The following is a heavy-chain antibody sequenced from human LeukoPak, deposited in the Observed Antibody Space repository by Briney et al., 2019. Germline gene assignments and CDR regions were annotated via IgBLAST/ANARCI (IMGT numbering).Heavy chain of an antibody. J-gene: IGHJ4*02. D-gene: IGHD6-13*01. CDR3: TTGDSSSWYYFDY. V-gene: IGHV1-2*02. CDR1: GYTFTGYY. Sequence: ASVKVSCKASGYTFTGYYMYWVRQAPGQGLEWMGWINPNSGGTNYAQKFQGRVTMTRDTSISTAYMELSRLRSDDTAVYYCTTGDSSSWYYFDYWGQGTLVTVSS. CDR2: INPNSGGT.